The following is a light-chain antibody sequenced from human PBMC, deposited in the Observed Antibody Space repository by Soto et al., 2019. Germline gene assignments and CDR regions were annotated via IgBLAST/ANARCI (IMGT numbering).Light chain of an antibody. V-gene: IGKV1-17*01. CDR3: LQHNSYPFT. CDR2: AAS. Sequence: DIQMTQSPSSLSASVGDRVTITCRTSHDIRSDLGWFQQKPGKAPKRLIYAASTLQSGVPSRFICSRSGTEYTRNISSLQPEDFASYYCLQHNSYPFTCGPGTKVDIK. CDR1: HDIRSD. J-gene: IGKJ3*01.